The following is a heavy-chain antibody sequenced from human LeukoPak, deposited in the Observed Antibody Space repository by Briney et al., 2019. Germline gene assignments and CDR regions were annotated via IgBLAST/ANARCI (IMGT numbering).Heavy chain of an antibody. CDR2: IGAYNGNT. D-gene: IGHD3-10*01. CDR1: GYTFTNYG. Sequence: ASVKVSCKASGYTFTNYGISWVRQAPGQGLEWVGWIGAYNGNTNYEQKLQDRVTMTTDTSTKTAYLELRSLRSDDTAVYYCARCGTYYYASGSPSGAFDIWGQGTKVTVSS. V-gene: IGHV1-18*01. J-gene: IGHJ3*02. CDR3: ARCGTYYYASGSPSGAFDI.